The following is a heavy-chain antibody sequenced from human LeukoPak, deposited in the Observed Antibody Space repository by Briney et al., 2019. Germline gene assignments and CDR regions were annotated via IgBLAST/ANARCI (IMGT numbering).Heavy chain of an antibody. CDR2: IGIRGDT. CDR3: ARGGIQVSGIDEFDY. J-gene: IGHJ4*02. Sequence: GGSLRLSCAASGFTFIDYDMHWVRQVIGKGLEWVSAIGIRGDTHYSGSVKGRFTISRENAERSLYLQMNSLRAEDTAVYHCARGGIQVSGIDEFDYWGQGTLVTVSS. V-gene: IGHV3-13*01. CDR1: GFTFIDYD. D-gene: IGHD6-19*01.